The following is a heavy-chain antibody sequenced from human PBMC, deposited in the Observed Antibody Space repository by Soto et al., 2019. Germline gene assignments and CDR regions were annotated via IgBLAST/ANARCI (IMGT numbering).Heavy chain of an antibody. V-gene: IGHV3-11*04. D-gene: IGHD2-2*01. Sequence: QVQLVESGGGLVKPGESLRLSCAASGFTFSDYYMIWIRQAPGKGLEWVGYLSSSGTTIYYADSVKGRFTISRDNAQKLLDFQMDSLGAEDPALYYCASSEVHLVEVPAAKVGFESWGQGTLVTVSA. CDR2: LSSSGTTI. CDR1: GFTFSDYY. CDR3: ASSEVHLVEVPAAKVGFES. J-gene: IGHJ4*02.